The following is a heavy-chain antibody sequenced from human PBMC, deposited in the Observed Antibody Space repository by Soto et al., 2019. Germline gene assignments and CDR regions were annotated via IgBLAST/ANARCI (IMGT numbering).Heavy chain of an antibody. CDR2: INAGNGNT. Sequence: GASVKVSCKASGYTFTSYAMHWVRQAPGQRLEWMGWINAGNGNTKYSQKFQGRVTITRDTSASTAYMELSSLRSEDTAVYYCATGYSSSWYISYYYYGMDVWGQGTTVTVSS. D-gene: IGHD6-13*01. V-gene: IGHV1-3*01. CDR1: GYTFTSYA. CDR3: ATGYSSSWYISYYYYGMDV. J-gene: IGHJ6*02.